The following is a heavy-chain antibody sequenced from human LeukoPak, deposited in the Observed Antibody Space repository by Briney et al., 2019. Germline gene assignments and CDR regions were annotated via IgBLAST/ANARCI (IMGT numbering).Heavy chain of an antibody. CDR2: IKQDGSEK. Sequence: PGGSLRLSCAASGFTFTTYWMNWVRQAPGKGLEGVANIKQDGSEKYYVDSVKGRFTISRDNAKNSVYLQMNSLRAEDTAVYYCARALYDSSGYFYHWGQGTLVTVSS. CDR1: GFTFTTYW. CDR3: ARALYDSSGYFYH. D-gene: IGHD3-22*01. V-gene: IGHV3-7*01. J-gene: IGHJ4*02.